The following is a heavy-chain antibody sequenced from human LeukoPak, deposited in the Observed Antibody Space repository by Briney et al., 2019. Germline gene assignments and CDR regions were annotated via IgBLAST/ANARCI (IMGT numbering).Heavy chain of an antibody. CDR1: GGSITAYY. D-gene: IGHD4-23*01. CDR2: INHSRGT. V-gene: IGHV4-34*01. CDR3: ARQAGGTSGPFDY. Sequence: SETLSLTCSVYGGSITAYYWRWIRQPPGKGLEWIGEINHSRGTKYNPSLESRVTILLDASKNEFSLKLSSVTAADTAVYYCARQAGGTSGPFDYWGQGTLVTVSS. J-gene: IGHJ4*02.